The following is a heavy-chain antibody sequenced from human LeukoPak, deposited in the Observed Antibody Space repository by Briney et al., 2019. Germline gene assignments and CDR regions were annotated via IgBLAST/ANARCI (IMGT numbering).Heavy chain of an antibody. V-gene: IGHV3-21*01. CDR2: ISSSSSYI. CDR1: GFTFSSYS. Sequence: GGSLRLSCAASGFTFSSYSMNWVRQAPGKGLEWVSSISSSSSYIYYADSVKGRFTISRDNAKNSLYLQMNSLRAEDTAVYYCARVTDGGDTAMALGYYYYGMDVWGQGTTVTVSS. CDR3: ARVTDGGDTAMALGYYYYGMDV. J-gene: IGHJ6*02. D-gene: IGHD5-18*01.